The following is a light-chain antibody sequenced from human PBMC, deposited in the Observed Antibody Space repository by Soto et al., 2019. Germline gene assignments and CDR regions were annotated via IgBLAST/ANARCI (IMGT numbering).Light chain of an antibody. J-gene: IGLJ2*01. CDR2: EGS. V-gene: IGLV2-23*01. CDR3: CTYAADSTFVI. CDR1: NSDVGSYYL. Sequence: QSVLTQPASVSGSPGQSITISCTGTNSDVGSYYLVSWYQQHPGKAPKLMIYEGSKRPSGVSSRFSGSKSDNTASLTISGLQTEDEADYYCCTYAADSTFVIFGGGTQLTV.